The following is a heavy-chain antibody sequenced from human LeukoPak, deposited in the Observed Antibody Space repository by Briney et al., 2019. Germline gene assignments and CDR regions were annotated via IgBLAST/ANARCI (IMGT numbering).Heavy chain of an antibody. Sequence: KPSETLSLTCTVPGGLISRIEYYWSWIRQSPVKGLEWLGHIYHTGTTLYSPHLNNRLTISADSSRNQFSLTLNSVSAAATAVYYCASVSVWELATHPGGSFDFWGRGILVTVSS. V-gene: IGHV4-30-4*01. D-gene: IGHD1-26*01. CDR3: ASVSVWELATHPGGSFDF. CDR2: IYHTGTT. J-gene: IGHJ4*02. CDR1: GGLISRIEYY.